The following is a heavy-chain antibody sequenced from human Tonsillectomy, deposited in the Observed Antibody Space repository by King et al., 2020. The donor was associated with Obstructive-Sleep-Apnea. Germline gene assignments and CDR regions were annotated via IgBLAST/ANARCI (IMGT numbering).Heavy chain of an antibody. CDR2: ISYDGSIQ. CDR1: GFTFSNYA. Sequence: VQLVESGGGVVQPGRSLRLSCAASGFTFSNYAMHWVRQAPGKGLVWVAVISYDGSIQLYADSVKGRFTISRNNSQDTLSLQMNSRRGEDTAVYYCAKTGDKPGIEVEDYWGQGIQVTVSS. V-gene: IGHV3-30-3*02. D-gene: IGHD6-19*01. CDR3: AKTGDKPGIEVEDY. J-gene: IGHJ4*02.